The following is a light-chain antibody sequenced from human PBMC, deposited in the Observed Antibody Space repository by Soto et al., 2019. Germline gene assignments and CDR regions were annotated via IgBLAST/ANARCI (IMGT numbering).Light chain of an antibody. CDR3: QSYDSPLDARYV. CDR1: GSNIGAGYD. CDR2: GDS. Sequence: QSVLTQPPSVSGAPGQRVTISCTGSGSNIGAGYDVHWYQHRPGTAPKLLVFGDSHRPSGVPDRFSGSKSGTSASLAITGLQAEDEGDYYCQSYDSPLDARYVFGTGTKVTVL. J-gene: IGLJ1*01. V-gene: IGLV1-40*01.